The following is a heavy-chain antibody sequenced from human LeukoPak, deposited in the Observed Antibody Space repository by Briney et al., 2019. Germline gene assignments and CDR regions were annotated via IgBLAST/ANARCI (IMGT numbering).Heavy chain of an antibody. J-gene: IGHJ4*02. CDR2: MSSSSSYI. D-gene: IGHD3-22*01. CDR1: GFTFSSYS. V-gene: IGHV3-21*01. CDR3: ARGASEYYYDSSGSELGY. Sequence: GGSLRLSCAASGFTFSSYSMNWVRQAPGKGLEWVSYMSSSSSYIYYANSVKGRFTVSRDNAKNSLYLQMNSLRAEDSAVYYCARGASEYYYDSSGSELGYWGQGTLVTVSS.